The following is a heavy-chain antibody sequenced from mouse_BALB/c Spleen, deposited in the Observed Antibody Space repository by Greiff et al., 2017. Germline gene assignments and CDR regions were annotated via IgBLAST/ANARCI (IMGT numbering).Heavy chain of an antibody. Sequence: EVQLVESGGGLVQPGGSRKLSCAASGFTFSSFGMHWVRQAPEKGLEWVAYISSGSSTIYYADTVKGRFTISRDNPKNTLFLQMTSLRSEDTAMYYCARSAYGSSYGGYFDVWGAGTTVTVSS. J-gene: IGHJ1*01. V-gene: IGHV5-17*02. CDR2: ISSGSSTI. CDR1: GFTFSSFG. CDR3: ARSAYGSSYGGYFDV. D-gene: IGHD1-1*01.